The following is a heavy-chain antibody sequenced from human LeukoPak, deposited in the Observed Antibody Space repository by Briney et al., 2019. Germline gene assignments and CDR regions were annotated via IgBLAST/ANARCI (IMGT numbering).Heavy chain of an antibody. CDR1: GFTFSSYE. CDR3: ASREWDY. J-gene: IGHJ4*02. CDR2: IGSSGSTI. Sequence: GSLRLSCAASGFTFSSYEMNWVRQAPGKGLEWVSYIGSSGSTIYYADSVRGRFTISRDNAKNSLYLQMNSLRAEDTAVYYCASREWDYWGQGTLVTVSS. V-gene: IGHV3-48*03. D-gene: IGHD3-3*01.